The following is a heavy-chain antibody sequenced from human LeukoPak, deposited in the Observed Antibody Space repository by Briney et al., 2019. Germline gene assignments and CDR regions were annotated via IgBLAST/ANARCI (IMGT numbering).Heavy chain of an antibody. V-gene: IGHV3-21*01. D-gene: IGHD6-13*01. J-gene: IGHJ4*02. CDR1: GFTFSSYS. CDR3: ATSRGSWPDYFDY. Sequence: GGSLRLSCAASGFTFSSYSMNWVRQAPGKGLEWVSCISSSSSYINYADSVKGRFTISRDNAKNSLYLQMNSLRAEDTAVYYCATSRGSWPDYFDYWGQGTLVTVSS. CDR2: ISSSSSYI.